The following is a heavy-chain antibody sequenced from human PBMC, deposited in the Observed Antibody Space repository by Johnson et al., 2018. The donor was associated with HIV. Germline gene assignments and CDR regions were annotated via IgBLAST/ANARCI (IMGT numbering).Heavy chain of an antibody. V-gene: IGHV3-30-3*01. CDR3: QNGGAYIYCWGDDAFDI. Sequence: QVQLVESGGGVVQPGRSLRLSCAASGFSFSIYAMHWVRQAPGKGLEWVAVISYDGSNKYYADSVKGRFTISRDNSKNTLYLQMNSLRAEDTAVYYCQNGGAYIYCWGDDAFDIWGQGTMVTVSS. CDR2: ISYDGSNK. J-gene: IGHJ3*02. CDR1: GFSFSIYA. D-gene: IGHD5-18*01.